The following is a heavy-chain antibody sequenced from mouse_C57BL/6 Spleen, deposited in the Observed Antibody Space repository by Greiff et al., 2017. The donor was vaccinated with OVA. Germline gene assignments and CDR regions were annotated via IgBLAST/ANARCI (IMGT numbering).Heavy chain of an antibody. J-gene: IGHJ4*01. CDR3: ARSGGLGAMDY. D-gene: IGHD2-4*01. V-gene: IGHV1-52*01. CDR1: GYTFTSYW. Sequence: VQLQQPGAELVRPGSSVKLSCKASGYTFTSYWMHWVKQRPIQGLEWIGNIDPSDSETHYNQKFKDKATLTVDKSSSTAYMQLSSLTSEDSAVYYCARSGGLGAMDYWGQGTSVTVSS. CDR2: IDPSDSET.